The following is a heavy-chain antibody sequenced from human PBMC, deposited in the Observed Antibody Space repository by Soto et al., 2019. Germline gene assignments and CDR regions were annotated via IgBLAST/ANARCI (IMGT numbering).Heavy chain of an antibody. CDR1: GFTLSSYG. D-gene: IGHD2-15*01. V-gene: IGHV3-30*18. CDR2: ISYDGSNK. Sequence: GGSLRLSCAASGFTLSSYGMHWVRQAPGKGLEWVAVISYDGSNKYYADSVKGRFTISRDNSKNTLYLQMNSLRAEDTAVYYCAKDHSLAAADMDYWGQGTLVTVSS. J-gene: IGHJ4*02. CDR3: AKDHSLAAADMDY.